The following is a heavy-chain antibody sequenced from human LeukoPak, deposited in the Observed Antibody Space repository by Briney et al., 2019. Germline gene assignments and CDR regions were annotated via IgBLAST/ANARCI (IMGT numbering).Heavy chain of an antibody. CDR1: GFTVSSSY. CDR2: IYSGGLT. D-gene: IGHD4-17*01. Sequence: GGSLRLSRAASGFTVSSSYMSWVRQAPGKGLEWVSFIYSGGLTYYADSVKGRFTISRDSCKNTLYVQMNRLRAEDTAVYYCARGSAAEQYGEYMYCDSWGQGTLVTVSS. J-gene: IGHJ4*02. V-gene: IGHV3-66*01. CDR3: ARGSAAEQYGEYMYCDS.